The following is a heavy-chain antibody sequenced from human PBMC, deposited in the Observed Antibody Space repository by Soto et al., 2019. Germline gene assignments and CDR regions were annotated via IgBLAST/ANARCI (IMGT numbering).Heavy chain of an antibody. J-gene: IGHJ4*02. CDR1: GYTFTSYA. V-gene: IGHV1-3*01. CDR3: ARGDTIFGVVIYAY. Sequence: GASVKVSCKASGYTFTSYAMHWVRQAPGQRLEWMGWINAGNGNTKYSQKFQGRVTITRDTSASTAYMELSSLRSEDTAVYYCARGDTIFGVVIYAYWGQGTLVTVSS. D-gene: IGHD3-3*01. CDR2: INAGNGNT.